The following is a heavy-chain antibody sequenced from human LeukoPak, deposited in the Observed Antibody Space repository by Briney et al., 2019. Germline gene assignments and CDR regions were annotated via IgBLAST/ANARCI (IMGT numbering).Heavy chain of an antibody. V-gene: IGHV1-18*01. J-gene: IGHJ4*02. CDR1: GYTFTSYG. CDR3: ARMFMVYAIPEYYFDY. Sequence: ASVKVSCKASGYTFTSYGSSWVRQAPGQGLEWMGWISAYNGNTNYAQKLQGRVTMTTDTSTSTAYMELRSLRSDDTAVYYYARMFMVYAIPEYYFDYWGQGTLVTVSS. D-gene: IGHD2-8*01. CDR2: ISAYNGNT.